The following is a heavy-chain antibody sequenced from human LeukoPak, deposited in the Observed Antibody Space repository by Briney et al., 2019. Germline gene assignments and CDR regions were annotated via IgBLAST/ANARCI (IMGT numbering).Heavy chain of an antibody. J-gene: IGHJ6*03. CDR1: GFTFSSYG. Sequence: GGSLRLSCAASGFTFSSYGMHWVRQAPGKGLEWVAFIRYDGSNKYYADSVKGRFTISRDNSKNTLYLQMNSLRAEDTAVYYCAKGWGRVAAPLGYYMDVWGKGTTVTVSS. D-gene: IGHD6-13*01. CDR3: AKGWGRVAAPLGYYMDV. CDR2: IRYDGSNK. V-gene: IGHV3-30*02.